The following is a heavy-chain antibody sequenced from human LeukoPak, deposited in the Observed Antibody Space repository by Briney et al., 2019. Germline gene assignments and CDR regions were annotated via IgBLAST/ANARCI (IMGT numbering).Heavy chain of an antibody. Sequence: PGGSLRLSCEASGFTFSDYYMNWIRQAPGKGLEWLSFISGSGSTISYADSVKGRFTISRDNAKNSLYLQMNGLRAEDTAVYYCATDLRGDTRDWGQGTLVTVSS. V-gene: IGHV3-11*01. CDR1: GFTFSDYY. CDR2: ISGSGSTI. CDR3: ATDLRGDTRD. D-gene: IGHD3-10*01. J-gene: IGHJ4*02.